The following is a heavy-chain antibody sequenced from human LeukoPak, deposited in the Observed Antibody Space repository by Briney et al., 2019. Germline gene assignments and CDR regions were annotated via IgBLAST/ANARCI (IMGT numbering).Heavy chain of an antibody. V-gene: IGHV1-69*04. CDR1: GGTFSSYA. J-gene: IGHJ4*02. Sequence: SVKVSCKASGGTFSSYAISWVRQAPGQGLEWMGRIIPILGIANYAQKFQGRVTITADKSTSTAYMELSSLRSEDMAVYYCARDSSGYSSGWCRIDYWGQGTLVTVSS. CDR3: ARDSSGYSSGWCRIDY. D-gene: IGHD6-19*01. CDR2: IIPILGIA.